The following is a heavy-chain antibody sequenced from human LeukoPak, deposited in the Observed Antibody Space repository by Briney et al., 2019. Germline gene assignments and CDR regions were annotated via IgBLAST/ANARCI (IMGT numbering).Heavy chain of an antibody. CDR2: IRYDGSNK. D-gene: IGHD3-22*01. CDR1: GFTFSSYG. CDR3: AKDSRLLDAFDI. Sequence: GGSLRLSCAASGFTFSSYGMHWVRKAPGKGLEWVAFIRYDGSNKYYADSVKGRFTISRDNSKNTLYLQMNSLRAEDTAVYYCAKDSRLLDAFDIWGQGTMVTVSS. J-gene: IGHJ3*02. V-gene: IGHV3-30*02.